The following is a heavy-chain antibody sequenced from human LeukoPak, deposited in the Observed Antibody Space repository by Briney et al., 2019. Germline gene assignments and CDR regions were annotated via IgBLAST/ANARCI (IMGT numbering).Heavy chain of an antibody. Sequence: ASVKLSCKASGYTFTSYGISCVRQAPGQGLEWMGWISAYNGNTNYAQKLQGRVTMTTDTSTSTAYMALRSLRSDDTAVYYCARAESPLWSGYFLIDYWGQGTLVTVSS. CDR1: GYTFTSYG. V-gene: IGHV1-18*01. CDR3: ARAESPLWSGYFLIDY. CDR2: ISAYNGNT. D-gene: IGHD3-3*01. J-gene: IGHJ4*02.